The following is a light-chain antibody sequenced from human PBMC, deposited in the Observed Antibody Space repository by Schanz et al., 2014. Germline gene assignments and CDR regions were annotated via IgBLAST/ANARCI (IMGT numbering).Light chain of an antibody. V-gene: IGKV3-20*01. CDR2: GAS. CDR3: QQYGRSPWT. J-gene: IGKJ1*01. CDR1: QSVSSSY. Sequence: EIVLTQSPGTLSLSPGERATLSCRASQSVSSSYLAWYQQKPGQAPRLLIYGASSRATGIPDRFSGSGSGTDFTLTISRLEPEDFAVYYCQQYGRSPWTFGQGTTVEI.